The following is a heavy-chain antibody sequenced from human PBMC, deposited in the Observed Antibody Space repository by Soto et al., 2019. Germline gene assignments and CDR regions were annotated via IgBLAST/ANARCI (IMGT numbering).Heavy chain of an antibody. CDR3: ARVRAARRPFDY. CDR2: IYYSGST. CDR1: GGSISSGDYY. Sequence: SETLSLTCTVSGGSISSGDYYWSWIRQPPGKGLEWIGYIYYSGSTYYNPSLESRVTISVDTSKNQFSLKLSSVTAADTAVYYCARVRAARRPFDYWGQGTLVTVSS. J-gene: IGHJ4*02. D-gene: IGHD6-6*01. V-gene: IGHV4-30-4*01.